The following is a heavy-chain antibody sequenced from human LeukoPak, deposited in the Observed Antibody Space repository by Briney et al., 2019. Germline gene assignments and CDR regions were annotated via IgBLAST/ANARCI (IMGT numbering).Heavy chain of an antibody. CDR1: GGTFSSYA. CDR2: IIPILGIA. V-gene: IGHV1-69*04. D-gene: IGHD3-22*01. Sequence: ASVKVSCKASGGTFSSYAISWVRQAPGQGLEWMGRIIPILGIANYAQKFQGRVTITADKSTSTAYMELSSLRSEDTAVYYCARDEYHYDSSGYYFDYWGQGTLVTVSS. CDR3: ARDEYHYDSSGYYFDY. J-gene: IGHJ4*02.